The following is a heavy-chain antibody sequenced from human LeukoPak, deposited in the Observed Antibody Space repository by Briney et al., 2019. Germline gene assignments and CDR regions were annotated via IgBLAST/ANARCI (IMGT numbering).Heavy chain of an antibody. J-gene: IGHJ2*01. D-gene: IGHD3-10*01. CDR1: GTFFSSDF. Sequence: SETLSLTCTVSGTFFSSDFWGWIRQPPGKGLEWIAYIHYNGDTNYNPSLTSRVTISVGPSRNQFSLQLGSVTAADTAVYYCARHITGLGSAFDHWGRGTLVTVSS. CDR3: ARHITGLGSAFDH. CDR2: IHYNGDT. V-gene: IGHV4-59*08.